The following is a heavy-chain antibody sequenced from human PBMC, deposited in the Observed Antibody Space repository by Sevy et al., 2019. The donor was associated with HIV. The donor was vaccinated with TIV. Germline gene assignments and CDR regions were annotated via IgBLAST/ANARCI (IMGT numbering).Heavy chain of an antibody. CDR1: GFTFSTYT. V-gene: IGHV3-21*01. CDR2: ISSSANYI. J-gene: IGHJ3*01. D-gene: IGHD3-10*01. Sequence: GGSLRLSCSASGFTFSTYTMNWVRQAPGKGLEWVSSISSSANYIYYADSLKGRFTISRDNAKNSLYLQMNSLRAEDTAVYYCARPYGSGSCEAFDFWGQGTMVTVSS. CDR3: ARPYGSGSCEAFDF.